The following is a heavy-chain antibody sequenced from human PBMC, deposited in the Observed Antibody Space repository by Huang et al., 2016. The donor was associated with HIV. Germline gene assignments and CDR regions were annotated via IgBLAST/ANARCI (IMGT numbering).Heavy chain of an antibody. Sequence: QVQLVQSGAEVKKPGASVKISCKASGYTFTTYHMHWVRQAPGQGLEWMGRNNTSGARTRYAQTFQCRVTMTSDTSTSTVYMELSSLTPEDTAVYYCARALLLFGLGSPLDFWGQGSLVTVSS. D-gene: IGHD3-10*01. V-gene: IGHV1-46*01. CDR3: ARALLLFGLGSPLDF. J-gene: IGHJ4*02. CDR1: GYTFTTYH. CDR2: NNTSGART.